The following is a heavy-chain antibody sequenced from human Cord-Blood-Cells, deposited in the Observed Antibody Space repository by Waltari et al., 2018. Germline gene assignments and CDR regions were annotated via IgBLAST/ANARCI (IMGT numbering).Heavy chain of an antibody. D-gene: IGHD6-13*01. J-gene: IGHJ3*02. Sequence: EVQLVESGGGLVQPGGSLRLSCAASGFTFGSYWMSWVRQAPGKGLEWVANIKQDGSEKYYVDSVKGRFTISRDNAKNSLYLQMNSLRAEDTAVYYCARAYAAGDAFDIWGQGTMVTVSS. V-gene: IGHV3-7*01. CDR3: ARAYAAGDAFDI. CDR2: IKQDGSEK. CDR1: GFTFGSYW.